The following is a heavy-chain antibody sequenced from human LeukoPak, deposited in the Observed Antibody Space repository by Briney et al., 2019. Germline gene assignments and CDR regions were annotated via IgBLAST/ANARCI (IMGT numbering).Heavy chain of an antibody. CDR2: ISGSGGST. CDR3: AKDAEEMATTAWDYYYYGMDV. CDR1: GFTFSSYA. J-gene: IGHJ6*02. D-gene: IGHD5-24*01. V-gene: IGHV3-23*01. Sequence: PGGSLRLSCAASGFTFSSYAMSWVRQAPGKGLEWVSAISGSGGSTYYADSVKGRFTISRDNSKNTLYLQMNSLRAEDTAVYYCAKDAEEMATTAWDYYYYGMDVWGQGTTVTVSS.